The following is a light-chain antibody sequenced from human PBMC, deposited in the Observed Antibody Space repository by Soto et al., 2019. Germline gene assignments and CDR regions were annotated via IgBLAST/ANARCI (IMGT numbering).Light chain of an antibody. Sequence: DILLTQSPSTLSASVGDRVTISCGASQSINKWLAWYPHKPGKAPNLLIYEVSTLHSGVPSRFSGSGSGTEFTLTISSLRPDDFATYYCQHYSGDRATFGQGTKVDIK. CDR1: QSINKW. V-gene: IGKV1-5*03. CDR2: EVS. J-gene: IGKJ1*01. CDR3: QHYSGDRAT.